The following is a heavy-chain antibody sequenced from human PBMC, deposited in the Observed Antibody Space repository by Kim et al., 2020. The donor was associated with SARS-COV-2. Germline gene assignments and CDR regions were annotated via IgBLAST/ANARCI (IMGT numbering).Heavy chain of an antibody. CDR3: ARLRLKAGLYYYGSGSYGALEDY. Sequence: SETLSLTCTVSGGSISSSSYYWGWIRQPPGKGLEWIGSIYYSGSTYYNPSLKSRVTISVDTSKNQFSLKLSSVTAADTAVYYCARLRLKAGLYYYGSGSYGALEDYWGQGTLVTVSS. CDR1: GGSISSSSYY. J-gene: IGHJ4*02. D-gene: IGHD3-10*01. V-gene: IGHV4-39*01. CDR2: IYYSGST.